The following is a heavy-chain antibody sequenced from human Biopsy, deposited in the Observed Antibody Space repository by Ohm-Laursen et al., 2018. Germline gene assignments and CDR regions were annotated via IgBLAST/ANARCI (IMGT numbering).Heavy chain of an antibody. CDR1: GFTFSDYY. V-gene: IGHV3-11*01. D-gene: IGHD6-19*01. CDR2: LSSRGSNI. CDR3: ARSGWNFEFDS. Sequence: SLRLSCSASGFTFSDYYMSWIRQAPGKGLEWISYLSSRGSNIYYADSVKGRFTVSRDNANNSLYLQMNSLRAEDTAIYYCARSGWNFEFDSWGKGTLVAVSS. J-gene: IGHJ4*02.